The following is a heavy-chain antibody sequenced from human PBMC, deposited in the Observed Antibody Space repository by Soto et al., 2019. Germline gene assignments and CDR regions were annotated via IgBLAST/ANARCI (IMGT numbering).Heavy chain of an antibody. CDR3: AKDAIVVVAATPFDY. CDR1: GFTFSTCA. V-gene: IGHV3-23*01. J-gene: IGHJ4*02. D-gene: IGHD2-15*01. CDR2: IGGSGGST. Sequence: EVQLLESGGGLVQPGGSLRLSCAASGFTFSTCAMSWVRQAPGKGLEWVSSIGGSGGSTYYADSVKGRFTISRDNSKNTLYLQMNSLRAEDTAVYYCAKDAIVVVAATPFDYWGQGTLVTVSS.